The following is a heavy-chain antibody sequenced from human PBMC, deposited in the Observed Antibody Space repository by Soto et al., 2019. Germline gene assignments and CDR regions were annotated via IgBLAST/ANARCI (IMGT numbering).Heavy chain of an antibody. J-gene: IGHJ4*02. CDR3: SRFVGYGGSEYYFDN. CDR1: GFTFRSYA. D-gene: IGHD5-12*01. Sequence: QVQPVESGGGVVQPGRSLRLSCVVSGFTFRSYAMHWVRQAPGKGLEWVAVISNDGNNNYHADSVKGRFTISRDNSKNTLYLHMDSLRAEYPALYYCSRFVGYGGSEYYFDNWGQGIQVIVST. V-gene: IGHV3-30-3*02. CDR2: ISNDGNNN.